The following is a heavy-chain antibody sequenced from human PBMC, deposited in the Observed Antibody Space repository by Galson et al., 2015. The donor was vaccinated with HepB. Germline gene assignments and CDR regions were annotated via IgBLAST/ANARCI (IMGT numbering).Heavy chain of an antibody. CDR1: GYTFTSYG. CDR2: ISAYNGNT. Sequence: SVKVSCKASGYTFTSYGISWVRQAPGQGLEWMGWISAYNGNTNYAQKLQGRVTMTTDTSTSTAYMELRSLRSDDTAVYYCAREGGIGRDYYYGMDVWGQGTTVTVSS. D-gene: IGHD3-16*02. CDR3: AREGGIGRDYYYGMDV. J-gene: IGHJ6*02. V-gene: IGHV1-18*01.